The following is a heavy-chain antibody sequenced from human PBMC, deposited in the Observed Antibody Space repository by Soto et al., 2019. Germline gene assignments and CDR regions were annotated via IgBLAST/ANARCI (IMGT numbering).Heavy chain of an antibody. Sequence: GESLKISCEASGYSFTNFWIGWVRQMPGKGPEWMGIIHPADSDTRYSPSYQGQVTISADKSIGTAYLQADSLKTEDTAVYYCTTHLSFVQWLLLWDHWGQGTLVTVSS. CDR1: GYSFTNFW. D-gene: IGHD3-22*01. CDR2: IHPADSDT. CDR3: TTHLSFVQWLLLWDH. J-gene: IGHJ4*02. V-gene: IGHV5-51*01.